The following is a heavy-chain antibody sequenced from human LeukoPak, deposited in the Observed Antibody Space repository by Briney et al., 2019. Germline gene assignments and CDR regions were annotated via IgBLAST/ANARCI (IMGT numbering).Heavy chain of an antibody. CDR1: GGSVSSGSYY. J-gene: IGHJ4*02. D-gene: IGHD6-19*01. CDR3: AREEYSSGWYGFDY. CDR2: IDYSGST. V-gene: IGHV4-61*01. Sequence: SETLSLTCTVSGGSVSSGSYYWSWIRQPRGKGLEWIGYIDYSGSTNYNPSLKSRVTISVDTSKHQFSLKLNSVTAADTAVYYCAREEYSSGWYGFDYWGQGTLVTVSS.